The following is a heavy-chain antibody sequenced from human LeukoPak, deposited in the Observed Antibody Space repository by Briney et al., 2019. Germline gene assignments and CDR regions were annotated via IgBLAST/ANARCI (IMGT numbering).Heavy chain of an antibody. D-gene: IGHD3-3*01. J-gene: IGHJ5*02. CDR3: ARGPRVDYDFWSGYYKYNWFDP. CDR2: ISAYNGNT. V-gene: IGHV1-18*04. CDR1: GYTFTGYY. Sequence: ASVKVSCKASGYTFTGYYIHWVRQAPGQGLEWMGWISAYNGNTNYAQKLQGRVTMTTDTSTSTAYMELRSLRSDDTAVYYCARGPRVDYDFWSGYYKYNWFDPWGQGTLVTVSS.